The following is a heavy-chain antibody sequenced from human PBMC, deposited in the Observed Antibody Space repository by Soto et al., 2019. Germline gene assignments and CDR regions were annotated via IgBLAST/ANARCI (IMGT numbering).Heavy chain of an antibody. D-gene: IGHD3-22*01. CDR1: GFTVSTNY. CDR2: IKSKTDGGTT. V-gene: IGHV3-15*07. Sequence: PWGSLRLSCAASGFTVSTNYMNWVRQAPGKGLEWVGRIKSKTDGGTTDYAAPVKGRFTISRDDSKNTLYLQMNSLKTEDTAVYYCTTDPVTMIVVVPSSGWGQGTLVTVSS. J-gene: IGHJ4*02. CDR3: TTDPVTMIVVVPSSG.